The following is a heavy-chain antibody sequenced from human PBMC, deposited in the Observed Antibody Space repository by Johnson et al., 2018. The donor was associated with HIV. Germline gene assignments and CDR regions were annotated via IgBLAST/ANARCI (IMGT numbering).Heavy chain of an antibody. CDR3: ARGRADSSGYYRLHAFDI. Sequence: VQLVESGGGLVQPGGSLRLSCAASGFTVSSNYMSWVRQAPGKGLEWVSVIYSGGSTYSADSVKGRFTISRDNAKNSLYLQMNSLRAEDTAVYYCARGRADSSGYYRLHAFDIWAQGTMVTVSS. CDR1: GFTVSSNY. J-gene: IGHJ3*02. D-gene: IGHD3-22*01. V-gene: IGHV3-66*01. CDR2: IYSGGST.